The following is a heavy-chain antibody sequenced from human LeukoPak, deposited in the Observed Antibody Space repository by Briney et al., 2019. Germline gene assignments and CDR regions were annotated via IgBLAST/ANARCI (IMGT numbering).Heavy chain of an antibody. CDR3: AKGRGHVLRYFDWLLDY. CDR1: GFTLGSYA. J-gene: IGHJ4*02. Sequence: PGGSLRLSCAASGFTLGSYAMSWVRQAPGKGLEWVSAISGSGGSTYYADSVKGRFTISRDNSKNTLYLQMNSLRAEDTAVYYCAKGRGHVLRYFDWLLDYWGQGTLVTVSS. D-gene: IGHD3-9*01. V-gene: IGHV3-23*01. CDR2: ISGSGGST.